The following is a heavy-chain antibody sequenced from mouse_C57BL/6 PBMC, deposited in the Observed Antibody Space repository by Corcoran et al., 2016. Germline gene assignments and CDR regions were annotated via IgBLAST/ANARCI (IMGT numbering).Heavy chain of an antibody. J-gene: IGHJ1*03. Sequence: QVQLQQSGAELMKPGASVKLSCKATGYTFTGYWIEWVKQRPGHGLEWIGEILPGSGSTNYNEKFKGKATFTADTSSNTAYMQLSSLTTEDSAIYYCAREKARGSRRYWYFDVWGTGTTVTVSS. CDR2: ILPGSGST. CDR1: GYTFTGYW. V-gene: IGHV1-9*01. D-gene: IGHD1-1*01. CDR3: AREKARGSRRYWYFDV.